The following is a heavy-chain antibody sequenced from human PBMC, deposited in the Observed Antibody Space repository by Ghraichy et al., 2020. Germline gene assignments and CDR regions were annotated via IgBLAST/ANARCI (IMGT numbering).Heavy chain of an antibody. CDR2: INHSGST. CDR3: ATVESRSPTKQLWFGKRGPGVY. J-gene: IGHJ4*02. D-gene: IGHD3-10*01. CDR1: GGSFSGYY. Sequence: SETLSLTCAVYGGSFSGYYWSWIRQPPGKGLEWIGEINHSGSTNYNPSRKSRVTISVDTSKNQFSLKLSSVTAADTAVYYCATVESRSPTKQLWFGKRGPGVYWSQGTMVTVSS. V-gene: IGHV4-34*01.